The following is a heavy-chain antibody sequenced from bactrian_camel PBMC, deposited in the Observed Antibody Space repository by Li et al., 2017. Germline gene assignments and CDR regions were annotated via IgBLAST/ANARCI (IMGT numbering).Heavy chain of an antibody. V-gene: IGHV3S31*01. CDR3: ATEGSYNLGYFGY. D-gene: IGHD2*01. CDR1: GFTFSTYA. J-gene: IGHJ6*01. CDR2: IYSGGADT. Sequence: VQLVESGGGPVQAGESLRLSCAASGFTFSTYAMNWVRQAPGKGLEWVSGIYSGGADTYYADSVKGRFTISRDNAENMLYLQMNSMTSEDTALYYCATEGSYNLGYFGYWGQGTQVTVS.